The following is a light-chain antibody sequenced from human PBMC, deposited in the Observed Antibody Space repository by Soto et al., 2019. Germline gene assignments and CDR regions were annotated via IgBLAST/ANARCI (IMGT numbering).Light chain of an antibody. CDR2: DAS. J-gene: IGKJ1*01. CDR3: QQSNSSPRT. Sequence: DIQMTQSPSTLSSSVGDRVTITCRASQSFSTWLAWYQQKPGKAPKLLIYDASSLESGVPSRISGSGSGTDFPLTISSLPHDDFATYYCQQSNSSPRTFGQGTKVEIK. V-gene: IGKV1-5*01. CDR1: QSFSTW.